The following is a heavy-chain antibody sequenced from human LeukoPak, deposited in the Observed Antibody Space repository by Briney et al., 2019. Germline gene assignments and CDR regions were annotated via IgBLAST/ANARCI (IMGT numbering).Heavy chain of an antibody. D-gene: IGHD5-12*01. CDR1: GGSISSYH. V-gene: IGHV4-59*08. CDR2: IYDIGST. J-gene: IGHJ6*03. Sequence: SETLSLTCTVSGGSISSYHWNWIRQSPGKGLEWIGYIYDIGSTTYNPSLKSRVTISVDTSKNQFSLKLSSVTAADTAVYYCARVVKDLATKRHYYYYMDVWGKGTTVTISS. CDR3: ARVVKDLATKRHYYYYMDV.